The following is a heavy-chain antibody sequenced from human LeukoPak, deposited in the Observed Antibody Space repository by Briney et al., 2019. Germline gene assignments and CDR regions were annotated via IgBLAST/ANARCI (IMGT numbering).Heavy chain of an antibody. CDR1: GGSISRYY. CDR3: ASELKTGTAAPYDWFDP. Sequence: SETLSLTCTVSGGSISRYYWSWMRQPAGKGLECFGCIYQTGITNYTPSLKSRVTMSVDTSKHQFSLKLSPVPAADTAVYSCASELKTGTAAPYDWFDPWGQGTLVTVSS. J-gene: IGHJ5*01. CDR2: IYQTGIT. V-gene: IGHV4-4*07. D-gene: IGHD1-1*01.